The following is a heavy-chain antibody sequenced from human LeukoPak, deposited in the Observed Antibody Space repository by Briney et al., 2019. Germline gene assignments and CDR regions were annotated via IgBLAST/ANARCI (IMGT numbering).Heavy chain of an antibody. J-gene: IGHJ4*02. V-gene: IGHV3-7*01. CDR2: IKQDGSQE. CDR1: RFTLSTYW. Sequence: GSLRLSCAASRFTLSTYWMSWVRQAPGKGLEWVAHIKQDGSQEYYVDSVKGRFTISRDSAKNSLYLQMNSLRAEDTAVYYCARGVPYDSWSGPHYSDYWGQGTLVTVSS. D-gene: IGHD3-3*01. CDR3: ARGVPYDSWSGPHYSDY.